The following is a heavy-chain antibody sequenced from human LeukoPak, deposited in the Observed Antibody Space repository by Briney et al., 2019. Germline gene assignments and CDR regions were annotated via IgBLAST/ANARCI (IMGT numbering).Heavy chain of an antibody. D-gene: IGHD6-25*01. Sequence: GGSLRLSCAASGFTFSSHWVHWVRQAPGKGLVWVSRIKDDGSHTNYADSVKGRFTISRDNAKNTLSLQMNSLRAEDTAVYYCARGSGIITGIDEWGQGTLVTVSS. CDR2: IKDDGSHT. CDR1: GFTFSSHW. V-gene: IGHV3-74*01. CDR3: ARGSGIITGIDE. J-gene: IGHJ4*02.